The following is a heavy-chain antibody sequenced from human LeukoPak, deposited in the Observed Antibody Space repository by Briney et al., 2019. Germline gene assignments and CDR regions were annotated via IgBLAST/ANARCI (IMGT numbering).Heavy chain of an antibody. CDR2: IKQDGSDK. J-gene: IGHJ4*02. CDR3: ARAKTYDSSGYYLNY. Sequence: GGSLRLSCAASGFTFSSHSMNWVRQAPGKGLEWVANIKQDGSDKYYVDSVKGRFTISRDNAKNSLYLQMNSLRAEDTAVYYCARAKTYDSSGYYLNYWGRGTLVTVSS. V-gene: IGHV3-7*05. D-gene: IGHD3-22*01. CDR1: GFTFSSHS.